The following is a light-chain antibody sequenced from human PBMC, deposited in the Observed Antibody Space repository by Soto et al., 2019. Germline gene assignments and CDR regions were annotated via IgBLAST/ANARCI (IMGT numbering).Light chain of an antibody. CDR3: QQYNNWPLT. J-gene: IGKJ4*01. CDR1: QSVSNN. Sequence: EIVMTQSPATLSVSPGERATLSCRAGQSVSNNLAWYQQKPGQAPRLLIYGSSTRATGIPARFSGSGSGTEFTLTISSLQSEDFAVYYCQQYNNWPLTFGGGTKVGIK. CDR2: GSS. V-gene: IGKV3-15*01.